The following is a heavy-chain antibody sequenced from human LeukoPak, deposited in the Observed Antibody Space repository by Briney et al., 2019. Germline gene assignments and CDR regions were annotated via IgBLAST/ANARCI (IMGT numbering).Heavy chain of an antibody. CDR3: AKSERISFGELFY. CDR1: GYTLTELS. Sequence: GASVKVSCKVSGYTLTELSMHWVRQAPGKGLEWMGGFDPENGETIYAQKFQGRVTMTEDTSTDTAYMELSSLRSEDTAVYYCAKSERISFGELFYWGQGTLVTVSS. V-gene: IGHV1-24*01. CDR2: FDPENGET. J-gene: IGHJ4*02. D-gene: IGHD3-10*01.